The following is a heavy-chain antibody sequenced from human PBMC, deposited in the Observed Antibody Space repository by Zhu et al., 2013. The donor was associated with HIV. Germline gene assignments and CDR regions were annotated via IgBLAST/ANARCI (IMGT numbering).Heavy chain of an antibody. V-gene: IGHV1-18*04. CDR2: ISAYNGHT. J-gene: IGHJ4*02. Sequence: QVQLVQSGAGVEKPGASLRVSCKTSGYTFTTHYIHWLRQAPGQGLQWMGWISAYNGHTNYEQKFQGRVTMTRDTSTNTAYMELRTLRSDDTAVYYCARVNYDSSVTDYWGQGTLVTVSS. D-gene: IGHD3-22*01. CDR1: GYTFTTHY. CDR3: ARVNYDSSVTDY.